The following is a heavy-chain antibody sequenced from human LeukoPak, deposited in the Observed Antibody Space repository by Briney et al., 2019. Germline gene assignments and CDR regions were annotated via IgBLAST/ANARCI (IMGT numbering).Heavy chain of an antibody. CDR1: GFTVSSNY. Sequence: GGSLRLSCAASGFTVSSNYMSWVRQAPGKGLEWVSVIYSGGSTYYADSVKGRFTISRDNSKNTLYLQMNSLRAEDTAVYYCARSSSGWLQGIYYYYYGMDVWGQGTTVTVSS. CDR3: ARSSSGWLQGIYYYYYGMDV. J-gene: IGHJ6*02. D-gene: IGHD6-19*01. CDR2: IYSGGST. V-gene: IGHV3-66*01.